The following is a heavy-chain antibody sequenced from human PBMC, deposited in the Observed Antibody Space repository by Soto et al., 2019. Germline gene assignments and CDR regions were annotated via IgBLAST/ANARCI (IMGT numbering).Heavy chain of an antibody. Sequence: QVQLVQSGAEVKEPGASVKVSCKASGYTFITYGMSWVLQAPGQGLDWMGWISTYNGDTKYADRLQGRVTMTTDTTTGTGYMELRSLRSDDTAVYYCARGPTDYYDKRGDYSFDYWGQGTLVIVSS. V-gene: IGHV1-18*01. CDR2: ISTYNGDT. J-gene: IGHJ4*02. D-gene: IGHD3-22*01. CDR1: GYTFITYG. CDR3: ARGPTDYYDKRGDYSFDY.